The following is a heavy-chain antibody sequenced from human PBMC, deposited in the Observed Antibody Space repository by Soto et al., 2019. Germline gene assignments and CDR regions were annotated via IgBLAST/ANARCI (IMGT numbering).Heavy chain of an antibody. J-gene: IGHJ6*04. CDR3: ARDLGIAAASEA. CDR2: ISISGSTI. CDR1: GFTFSSYE. V-gene: IGHV3-48*03. D-gene: IGHD6-13*01. Sequence: PWGSLRLSCAASGFTFSSYEMNWVRQAPGKGLEWVSYISISGSTIYYADSVKGRFTIPRDNAKNSLYLQMNSLRAEDTAVYYCARDLGIAAASEAWGKGTTVIVSS.